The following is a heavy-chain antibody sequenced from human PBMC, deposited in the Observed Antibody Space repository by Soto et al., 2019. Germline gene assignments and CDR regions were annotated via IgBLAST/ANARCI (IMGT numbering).Heavy chain of an antibody. CDR1: GGTFSSYT. Sequence: GASVKVSCKASGGTFSSYTISWVRQANGQGLEWMGRIIPILGIANYAQKFQGRVTITADKSTSTAYMELSSLRSEDTAVYYCARGDCSSTSCYEWPMDIWGKGTTVTVSS. J-gene: IGHJ6*03. V-gene: IGHV1-69*02. CDR3: ARGDCSSTSCYEWPMDI. D-gene: IGHD2-2*01. CDR2: IIPILGIA.